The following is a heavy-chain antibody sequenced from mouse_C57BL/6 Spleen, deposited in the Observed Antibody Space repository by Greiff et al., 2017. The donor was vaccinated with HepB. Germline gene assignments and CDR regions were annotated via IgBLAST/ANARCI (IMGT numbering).Heavy chain of an antibody. V-gene: IGHV1-55*01. D-gene: IGHD1-1*01. CDR3: ARSVVADYYAMDY. CDR2: IYPGSGST. J-gene: IGHJ4*01. Sequence: QVQLQQPGAELVKPGASVKMSCKASGYTFTSYWITWVKQRPGQGLEWIGDIYPGSGSTNYNEKFKSKATLTVDTSSSTAYIQLSSLTSEDSAVYYCARSVVADYYAMDYWGQGTSVTVSS. CDR1: GYTFTSYW.